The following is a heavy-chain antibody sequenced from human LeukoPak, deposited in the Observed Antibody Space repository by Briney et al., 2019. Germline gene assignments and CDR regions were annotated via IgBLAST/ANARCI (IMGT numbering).Heavy chain of an antibody. V-gene: IGHV3-23*01. J-gene: IGHJ4*02. D-gene: IGHD5-24*01. CDR1: GFTFSSYT. Sequence: GGSLRLSCAASGFTFSSYTMHWVRQAPGKGLEWVSGISPSGDIKYYVDSVKGRFTVSRDNSKNTLYLQINSLRDEDTAVYYCAKDDAWLQYNDWGQGTLVTVHS. CDR2: ISPSGDIK. CDR3: AKDDAWLQYND.